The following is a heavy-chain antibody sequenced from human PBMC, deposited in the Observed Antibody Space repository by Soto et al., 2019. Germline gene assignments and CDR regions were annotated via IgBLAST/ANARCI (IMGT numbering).Heavy chain of an antibody. V-gene: IGHV3-23*01. D-gene: IGHD3-10*01. CDR1: GFPFSSYA. Sequence: PGGSLRLSCAASGFPFSSYAMSWVRQDPGKGLEWVSAISGSGGSTYYADSVKGRFTISRDNSKNTLYLQMNSLRAEDTAVYYCAKDGTPMARYENRHRDVWGQGTTVTVSS. CDR3: AKDGTPMARYENRHRDV. CDR2: ISGSGGST. J-gene: IGHJ6*02.